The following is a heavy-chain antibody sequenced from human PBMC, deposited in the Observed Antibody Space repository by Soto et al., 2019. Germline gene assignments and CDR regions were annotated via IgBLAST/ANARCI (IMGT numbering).Heavy chain of an antibody. CDR3: ARGFSRITIFGVVIPSHYYYMDV. J-gene: IGHJ6*03. V-gene: IGHV1-8*02. CDR1: GYTFTSYY. CDR2: MNPNSGNT. D-gene: IGHD3-3*01. Sequence: ASVKVSCKASGYTFTSYYMHWVRQATGQGLEWMGWMNPNSGNTGYAQKFQGRVTMTRNTSISTAYMELSSLRSEDTAVYYCARGFSRITIFGVVIPSHYYYMDVWGKGTTVTVS.